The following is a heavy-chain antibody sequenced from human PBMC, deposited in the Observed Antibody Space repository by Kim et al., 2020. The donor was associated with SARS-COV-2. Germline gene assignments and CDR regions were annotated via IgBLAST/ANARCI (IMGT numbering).Heavy chain of an antibody. CDR3: AKDSDSSSWYGDWFDP. Sequence: GGSLRLSCAASGFTFSSYAMSWVRQAPGKGLEWVSAISGSGGSTYYADSVKGRFTISRDNSKNTLYLQMNSLRAEDTAVYYCAKDSDSSSWYGDWFDPWGQGTLVTVSS. V-gene: IGHV3-23*01. J-gene: IGHJ5*02. D-gene: IGHD6-13*01. CDR2: ISGSGGST. CDR1: GFTFSSYA.